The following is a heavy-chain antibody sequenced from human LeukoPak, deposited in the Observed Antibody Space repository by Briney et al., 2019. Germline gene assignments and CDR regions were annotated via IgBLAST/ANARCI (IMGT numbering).Heavy chain of an antibody. Sequence: GGSLRLSCAASGFTFSSYGIHWVRQAPGKGLEWVAFIRYDGSNKYYTDSVKGRFTISRDNSNNTLFLHLNSLRGEDTAVYYCTRNSGWYGLSWGQGTLVTVSS. CDR2: IRYDGSNK. V-gene: IGHV3-30*02. J-gene: IGHJ1*01. CDR3: TRNSGWYGLS. CDR1: GFTFSSYG. D-gene: IGHD6-19*01.